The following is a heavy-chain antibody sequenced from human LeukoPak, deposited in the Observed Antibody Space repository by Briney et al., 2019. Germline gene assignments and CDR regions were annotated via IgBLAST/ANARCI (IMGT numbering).Heavy chain of an antibody. J-gene: IGHJ4*02. V-gene: IGHV1-2*02. CDR3: ARYTVVKFPQFDY. CDR2: INPNSGGT. CDR1: GYTFTGYY. Sequence: ASVKVSCKASGYTFTGYYMHWVRQAPGQGLEWMGWINPNSGGTNYAQKFQGRVTMTRDTSISTAYMELSRLRSDDTAVYYCARYTVVKFPQFDYWGRGTLVTVSS. D-gene: IGHD4-23*01.